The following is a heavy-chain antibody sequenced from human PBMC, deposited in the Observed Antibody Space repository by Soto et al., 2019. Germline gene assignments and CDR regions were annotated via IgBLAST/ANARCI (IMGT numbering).Heavy chain of an antibody. D-gene: IGHD5-12*01. Sequence: ASVKVSCKASGYTFTGYYMHWVRQAPGQGLEWMGWINPNSGGTNYAQKFQGWVTMTRDTSISTAYMELSRLRSDDTAVYYCAREVGGWLQALDYWGQGTLVTVSS. CDR1: GYTFTGYY. CDR3: AREVGGWLQALDY. J-gene: IGHJ4*02. V-gene: IGHV1-2*04. CDR2: INPNSGGT.